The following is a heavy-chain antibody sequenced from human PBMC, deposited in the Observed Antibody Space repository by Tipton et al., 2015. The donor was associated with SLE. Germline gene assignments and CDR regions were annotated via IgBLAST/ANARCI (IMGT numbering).Heavy chain of an antibody. CDR3: ARHGERFLLDVHFDH. Sequence: QLVQSGAEVKKPGESLKISCKSSGYSFTNYWIGWVRQMPGKGLEWMGFIYPGDSDTKYSPSFQSQVTISADKSVSTAYLQWSSLKASDTAMYYCARHGERFLLDVHFDHWGQGTLVTVSS. D-gene: IGHD3-3*01. J-gene: IGHJ4*02. CDR1: GYSFTNYW. V-gene: IGHV5-51*01. CDR2: IYPGDSDT.